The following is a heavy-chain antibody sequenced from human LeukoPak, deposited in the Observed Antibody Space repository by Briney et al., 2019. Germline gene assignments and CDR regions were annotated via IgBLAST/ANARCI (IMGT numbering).Heavy chain of an antibody. V-gene: IGHV1-24*01. D-gene: IGHD3-10*01. Sequence: ASVKVSCKVSGYTLTELSMHWVRQAPGKGLEWMGGFDPEDGETIYAQKFQGRVTMTEDTSTDTAYMELSSLRSEDTAVYYCATAICYGSGSPRWGIDYWGQGTLVTVSS. CDR2: FDPEDGET. CDR3: ATAICYGSGSPRWGIDY. CDR1: GYTLTELS. J-gene: IGHJ4*02.